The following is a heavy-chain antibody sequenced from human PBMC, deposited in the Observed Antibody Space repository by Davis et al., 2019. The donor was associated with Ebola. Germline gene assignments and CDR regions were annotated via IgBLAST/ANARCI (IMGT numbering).Heavy chain of an antibody. V-gene: IGHV3-48*03. Sequence: GGSLRLSCAASGFTFNKYEMNWVRQAPGKGLEWISYISDSGSTTYYTDSVKGRFTISRDNAKNSLYLQMNSLRAEDTAVYYCARDVPPYYDFWSGYPGYWGQGTLVTVSS. CDR3: ARDVPPYYDFWSGYPGY. CDR1: GFTFNKYE. J-gene: IGHJ4*02. CDR2: ISDSGSTT. D-gene: IGHD3-3*01.